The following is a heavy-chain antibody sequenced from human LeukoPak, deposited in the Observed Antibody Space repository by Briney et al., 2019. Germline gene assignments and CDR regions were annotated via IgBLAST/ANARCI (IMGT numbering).Heavy chain of an antibody. CDR2: IKLDGSEK. CDR1: GFTFGKYW. J-gene: IGHJ4*02. D-gene: IGHD3-22*01. V-gene: IGHV3-7*03. Sequence: GGSLRLSCVASGFTFGKYWMSWVRQAPGKGLEWVANIKLDGSEKNYVDSVKGRFTISRDNTKNSLYLQMNSLRAEDTAVYYCAREASSGYHFDYWGQGTLVTVSS. CDR3: AREASSGYHFDY.